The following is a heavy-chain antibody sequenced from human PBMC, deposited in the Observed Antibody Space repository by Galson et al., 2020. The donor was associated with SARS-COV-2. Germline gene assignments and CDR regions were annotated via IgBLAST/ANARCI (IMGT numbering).Heavy chain of an antibody. CDR3: ARDAGFGELLYYYSGMDV. D-gene: IGHD3-10*01. CDR1: GFTFSDNA. J-gene: IGHJ6*02. V-gene: IGHV3-30-3*01. Sequence: GGSPRLSCAASGFTFSDNAMHWVRQAPGKGLEWVAVISYDGSNKFYADSVKGRFTISRDNSKNTLYLQMSSLRPEDTAVFYCARDAGFGELLYYYSGMDVWGQGTTVTVSS. CDR2: ISYDGSNK.